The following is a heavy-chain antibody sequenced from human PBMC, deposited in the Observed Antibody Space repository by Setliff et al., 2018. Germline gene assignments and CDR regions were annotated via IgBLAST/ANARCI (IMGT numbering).Heavy chain of an antibody. Sequence: NPGGSLRLSCAASGYTSSSYAMTWVRQAPGKGLEWVGRIKGQNDGGTTDYAAPVKGRFTISRDDSKNTLYLQMNSLKTEDTAVYYCTTGLLWFGESPDYWGQGTLVTVSS. CDR3: TTGLLWFGESPDY. CDR2: IKGQNDGGTT. CDR1: GYTSSSYA. J-gene: IGHJ4*02. D-gene: IGHD3-10*01. V-gene: IGHV3-15*01.